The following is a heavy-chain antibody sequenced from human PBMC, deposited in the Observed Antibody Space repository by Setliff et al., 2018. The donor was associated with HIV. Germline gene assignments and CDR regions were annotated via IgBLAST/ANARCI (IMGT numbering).Heavy chain of an antibody. Sequence: SVKVSCQASGGTFISYAISWVRQAPGQRLEWMGGIIPIFGTLNYAQKFQGRVTITTDESTSTAYMDLSSLRSEDTALDYCARGHSPGSTYSGSYGAFDIWGQGTMVTVSS. CDR3: ARGHSPGSTYSGSYGAFDI. CDR2: IIPIFGTL. D-gene: IGHD1-26*01. V-gene: IGHV1-69*05. CDR1: GGTFISYA. J-gene: IGHJ3*02.